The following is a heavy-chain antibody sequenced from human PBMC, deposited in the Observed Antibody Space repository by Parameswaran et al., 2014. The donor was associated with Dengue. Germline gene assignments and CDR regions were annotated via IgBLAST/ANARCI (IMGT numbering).Heavy chain of an antibody. CDR3: AKARTVRMSWFDP. CDR2: ISWNSGSI. V-gene: IGHV3-9*01. Sequence: WIRQPPGKGLEWVSGISWNSGSIGYADSVKGRFTISRDNAKNSLYLQMNSLRAEDTALYYCAKARTVRMSWFDPWGQGTLVTVSS. J-gene: IGHJ5*02. D-gene: IGHD4-11*01.